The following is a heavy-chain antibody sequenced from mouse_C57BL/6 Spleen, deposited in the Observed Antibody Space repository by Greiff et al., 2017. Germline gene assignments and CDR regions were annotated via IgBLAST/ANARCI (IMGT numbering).Heavy chain of an antibody. V-gene: IGHV1-26*01. CDR3: ARKGYDMDD. Sequence: EVQLQQSGPELVKPGASVKISCKASGYTFTDYYMNWVKQSPGKSLEWIGDINPNNGGTSYNQKFKGKATLTVDKSSSTAYMELRSLTSEDAAVYYCARKGYDMDDWGQGTSVTVSS. CDR1: GYTFTDYY. CDR2: INPNNGGT. J-gene: IGHJ4*01.